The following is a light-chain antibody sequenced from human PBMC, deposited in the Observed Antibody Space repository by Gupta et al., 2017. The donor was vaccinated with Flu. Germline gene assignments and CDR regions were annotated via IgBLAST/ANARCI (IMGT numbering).Light chain of an antibody. Sequence: DIQMTQSPSSLSASVGDRVTITCQASQDITNHLNWYQQKPGKAPKILVSDASKLQSGVPQRFSGSGSATDFSLTISSLQPEDIGTYYCNQDDNIPITFGQGTQLEIK. CDR3: NQDDNIPIT. CDR2: DAS. CDR1: QDITNH. V-gene: IGKV1-33*01. J-gene: IGKJ5*01.